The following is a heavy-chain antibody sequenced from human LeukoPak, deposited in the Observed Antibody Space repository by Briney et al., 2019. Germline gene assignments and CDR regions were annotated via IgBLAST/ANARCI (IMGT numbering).Heavy chain of an antibody. V-gene: IGHV4-38-2*01. CDR3: AGQSSGWYGHLDY. CDR1: GYSISSGYY. CDR2: IYHSGST. Sequence: PSETLSLTCVVSGYSISSGYYWGWIRQPPGKGLEWIGSIYHSGSTYYNPSLKSRVTISVDTSKNQFSLKLSSVTAADTAVYYCAGQSSGWYGHLDYWGQGTLVTVSS. D-gene: IGHD6-19*01. J-gene: IGHJ4*02.